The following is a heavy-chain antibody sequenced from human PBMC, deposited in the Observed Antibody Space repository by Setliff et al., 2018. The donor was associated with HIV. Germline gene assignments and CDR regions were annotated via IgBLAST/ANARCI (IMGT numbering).Heavy chain of an antibody. V-gene: IGHV1-18*01. CDR1: GYSFARYG. Sequence: GASVKVSCKASGYSFARYGLSWVRQAPGQGLEWMGWISGFNGNTKYAQSFQGRVTMTRDTSISTAYMELNNLKFEDTAVYYCARARRDSYDRRRRSHYYIDVWARGATVTVSS. CDR2: ISGFNGNT. D-gene: IGHD3-22*01. J-gene: IGHJ6*03. CDR3: ARARRDSYDRRRRSHYYIDV.